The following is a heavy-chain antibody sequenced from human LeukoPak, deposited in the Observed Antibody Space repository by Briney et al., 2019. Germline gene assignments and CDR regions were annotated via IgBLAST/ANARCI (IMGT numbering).Heavy chain of an antibody. CDR3: AKAGTTGIHHWFDP. CDR1: GYSISNDYY. CDR2: IYHRGGS. J-gene: IGHJ5*02. D-gene: IGHD1-1*01. V-gene: IGHV4-38-2*01. Sequence: SETLSLTCVVSGYSISNDYYWGWIRPPPGKGLEWIGNIYHRGGSYYNPSLKSRVTILVDTSKNQFSLKLSSVTAADTAVYYCAKAGTTGIHHWFDPWGQGNLVTVSS.